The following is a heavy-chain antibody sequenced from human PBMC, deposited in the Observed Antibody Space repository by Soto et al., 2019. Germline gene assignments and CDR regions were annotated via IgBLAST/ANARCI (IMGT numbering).Heavy chain of an antibody. D-gene: IGHD1-26*01. CDR1: GGSFSGYY. J-gene: IGHJ5*02. CDR3: ARGPPNAIVGASNWFDP. V-gene: IGHV4-34*01. Sequence: QVQLQQWGAGLLKPSETLSLTCAVYGGSFSGYYWSWIRQPPGKGLEWIGEINHSGSTNYNPSLKRRAPRSLNTSQTQFPLHVRSVTAPAAAGYYRARGPPNAIVGASNWFDPWGQGTLVTVSS. CDR2: INHSGST.